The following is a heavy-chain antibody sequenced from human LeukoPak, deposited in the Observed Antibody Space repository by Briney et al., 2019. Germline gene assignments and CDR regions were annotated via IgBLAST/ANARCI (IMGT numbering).Heavy chain of an antibody. D-gene: IGHD1-1*01. CDR1: GYTFINYG. Sequence: GASVKVSCKSTGYTFINYGIRWVRQAPGQVLVWMGWISVHNDHPTYSQKFQDRVTMTTDSSTKTAYMELRSLKSDDTAIYYCARGGGGGNWKCVLDPFDVWGQGTMVTVFS. CDR3: ARGGGGGNWKCVLDPFDV. J-gene: IGHJ3*01. CDR2: ISVHNDHP. V-gene: IGHV1-18*01.